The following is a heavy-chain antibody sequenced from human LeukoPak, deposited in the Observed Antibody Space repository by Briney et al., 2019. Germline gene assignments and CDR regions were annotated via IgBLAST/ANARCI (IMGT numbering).Heavy chain of an antibody. CDR3: ARGYRILTGLGPYGMDV. CDR1: GGTFSSYA. V-gene: IGHV1-69*13. CDR2: IIPIFGTA. Sequence: SVKVSCKASGGTFSSYAISWVRQAPGQGLEWMGGIIPIFGTANYAQKFQGRVTTTADESTSTAYMELSSLRSEDTAVYYCARGYRILTGLGPYGMDVWGQGTTVTVSS. D-gene: IGHD3-9*01. J-gene: IGHJ6*02.